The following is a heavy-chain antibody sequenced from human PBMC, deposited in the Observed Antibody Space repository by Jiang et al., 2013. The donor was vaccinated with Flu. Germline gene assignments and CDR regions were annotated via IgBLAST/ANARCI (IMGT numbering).Heavy chain of an antibody. J-gene: IGHJ4*02. D-gene: IGHD2-15*01. Sequence: AASGFTFSSHAMHWVRQAPGKGLEWVAVISFDGNNKFYADSVRGRFTISRDNSKNTLSLQMNSLRAEDTAVYYCAREGTSRIWYFDYWGQGTLVTVSS. V-gene: IGHV3-30-3*01. CDR2: ISFDGNNK. CDR3: AREGTSRIWYFDY. CDR1: GFTFSSHA.